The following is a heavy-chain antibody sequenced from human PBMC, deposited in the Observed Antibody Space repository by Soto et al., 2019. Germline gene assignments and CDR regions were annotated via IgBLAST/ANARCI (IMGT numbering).Heavy chain of an antibody. CDR1: GFSLSTSGVG. CDR2: IYWNDDK. CDR3: AHAYSSSWPYYYYYGMDV. D-gene: IGHD6-13*01. J-gene: IGHJ6*02. Sequence: SGPTLVNPTQTLTLTCTFSGFSLSTSGVGVGWIRQPPGKALEWLALIYWNDDKRYSPSLKSRLTITKDTSKNQVVLTMTNTDPVDTATHYGAHAYSSSWPYYYYYGMDVWGQGTTVTVSS. V-gene: IGHV2-5*01.